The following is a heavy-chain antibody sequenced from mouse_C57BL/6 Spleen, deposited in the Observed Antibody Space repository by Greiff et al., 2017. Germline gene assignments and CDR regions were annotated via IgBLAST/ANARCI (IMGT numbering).Heavy chain of an antibody. D-gene: IGHD2-5*01. J-gene: IGHJ4*01. CDR2: IDPEDGDT. CDR1: GFNIKDYY. V-gene: IGHV14-1*01. CDR3: TVYYSNHYYAMEY. Sequence: VQLQQSGAELVRPGASVTLSCTASGFNIKDYYMYWVKQRPEQGLEWIGRIDPEDGDTEYAPQFQGKATMTADTSSNTAYLQLSSLTSEDTAVYYCTVYYSNHYYAMEYWGQGTSVTGSS.